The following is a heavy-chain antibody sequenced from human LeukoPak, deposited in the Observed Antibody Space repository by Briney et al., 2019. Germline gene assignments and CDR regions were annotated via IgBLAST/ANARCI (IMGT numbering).Heavy chain of an antibody. Sequence: GGSLRLSCAASGFTVSINYMSWVRQAPGKGLEWVSVIYSGGSTYYADSVKGRFTISRHNSKNTLYLQMNSLRAEDTAVYYCARERSLGYCSSTSCPYYGMDVWGQGTTVTVSS. J-gene: IGHJ6*02. CDR2: IYSGGST. CDR3: ARERSLGYCSSTSCPYYGMDV. CDR1: GFTVSINY. D-gene: IGHD2-2*01. V-gene: IGHV3-53*04.